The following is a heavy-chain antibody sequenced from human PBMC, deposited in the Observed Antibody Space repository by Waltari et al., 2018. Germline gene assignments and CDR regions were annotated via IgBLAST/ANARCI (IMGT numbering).Heavy chain of an antibody. CDR3: ARDRHIVVVTAIPRDAFDI. J-gene: IGHJ3*02. V-gene: IGHV1-69*01. CDR2: IIPIFGTA. Sequence: QVQLVQSGAEVKKPGSSVKVSCKASGGTFSSYAISWVRQAPGQGLEWMGGIIPIFGTANYAQKFQGRVTITADESTSTAYMELSSLRSEDTAVYYCARDRHIVVVTAIPRDAFDIWGQGTMVTVSS. D-gene: IGHD2-21*02. CDR1: GGTFSSYA.